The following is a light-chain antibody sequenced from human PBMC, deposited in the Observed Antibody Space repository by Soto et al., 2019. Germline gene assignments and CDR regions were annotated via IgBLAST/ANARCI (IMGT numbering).Light chain of an antibody. CDR3: QQRFNWPPIT. J-gene: IGKJ5*01. V-gene: IGKV3-11*01. CDR1: ESVITY. CDR2: DTS. Sequence: EVVLTQSPAILSLSPGERATLSCRASESVITYLAWFQQRPGQAPRLLIYDTSNRATGIPARFSGSGSGTELIITISSLEPEDFAVHYCQQRFNWPPITFGQGTRLEIK.